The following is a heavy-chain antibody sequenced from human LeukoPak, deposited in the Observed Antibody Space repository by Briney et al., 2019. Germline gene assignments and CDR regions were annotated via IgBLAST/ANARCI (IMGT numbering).Heavy chain of an antibody. Sequence: GGSLRLSCAASGFTFSNYDMHWVRQATGKGLEYVSAIGVGGDTYYSGSVKGRSTISRENAENSLYLQMNNLRVEDTAVYYCARVNLYRSDSDYNDAFDIWGQGTMVTVSS. CDR1: GFTFSNYD. D-gene: IGHD4-11*01. CDR2: IGVGGDT. V-gene: IGHV3-13*04. CDR3: ARVNLYRSDSDYNDAFDI. J-gene: IGHJ3*02.